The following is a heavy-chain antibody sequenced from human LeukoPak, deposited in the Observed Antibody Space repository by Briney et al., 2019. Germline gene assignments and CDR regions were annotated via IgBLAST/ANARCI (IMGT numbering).Heavy chain of an antibody. D-gene: IGHD3-16*01. J-gene: IGHJ4*02. CDR3: APSDTYYFDY. CDR1: GYTFTGYY. V-gene: IGHV1-2*02. CDR2: INPNSGGT. Sequence: ASVKVSCKASGYTFTGYYMHWVRQAPGQGLDWMGWINPNSGGTNYAQKFQGRVIMTRDTSISTAYMELSRLRSDDTAVYYCAPSDTYYFDYWGQGTLVTVSS.